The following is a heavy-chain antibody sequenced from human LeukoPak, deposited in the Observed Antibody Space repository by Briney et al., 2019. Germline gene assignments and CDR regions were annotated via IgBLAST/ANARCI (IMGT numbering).Heavy chain of an antibody. V-gene: IGHV3-30*01. CDR3: ARDIDAAGSKLFEN. J-gene: IGHJ4*02. CDR1: GFTFSTYA. CDR2: ISYDGSNK. D-gene: IGHD4-11*01. Sequence: GSLRLPCAASGFTFSTYAMHWVRQAPGKGLEWVSVISYDGSNKYYADSVKGRFTISRDNSKNTLYLQMNSLRAEDTAVYYCARDIDAAGSKLFENWGQGTLVTVSS.